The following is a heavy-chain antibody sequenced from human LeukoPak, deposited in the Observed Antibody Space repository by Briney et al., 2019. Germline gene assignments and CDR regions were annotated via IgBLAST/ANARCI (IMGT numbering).Heavy chain of an antibody. CDR1: GFTFSSYA. CDR2: ISGSGGST. D-gene: IGHD3-9*01. Sequence: GGSLRLSCAASGFTFSSYAMSWVRQTPGKGLEWVSAISGSGGSTYYADSVKGRFTISRDNSKNTLYLQMNSLRAEDTAVYYCAKDPSMLDDILTGYYRYNWFDPWGQGTLVTVSS. CDR3: AKDPSMLDDILTGYYRYNWFDP. V-gene: IGHV3-23*01. J-gene: IGHJ5*02.